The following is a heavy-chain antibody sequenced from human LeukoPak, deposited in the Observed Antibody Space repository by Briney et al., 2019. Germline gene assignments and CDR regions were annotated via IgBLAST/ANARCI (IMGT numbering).Heavy chain of an antibody. J-gene: IGHJ4*02. D-gene: IGHD1-1*01. CDR3: ARWTGTTGLDY. CDR2: INPSGGST. CDR1: GYSFSSYY. Sequence: GASVKVSCRASGYSFSSYYMHWVRQAPGQGLEWMGIINPSGGSTTYAQKFQGRVTMTRDTSTTTVYMELSSLKSEDTAVYYCARWTGTTGLDYWGQGTLVTVSS. V-gene: IGHV1-46*01.